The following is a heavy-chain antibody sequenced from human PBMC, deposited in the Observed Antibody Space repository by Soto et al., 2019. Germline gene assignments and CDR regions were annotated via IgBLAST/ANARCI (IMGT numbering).Heavy chain of an antibody. Sequence: ASVKVSCKASGGTFSSYAISWVRQAPGQGLEWMGGIIPIFGTANYAQKFQGRVTITADESTSTAYMELSSLRSEDTAVYYCARERLYCSSTSCYPNGDAFDIWGQGTMVTVSS. CDR2: IIPIFGTA. J-gene: IGHJ3*02. CDR3: ARERLYCSSTSCYPNGDAFDI. V-gene: IGHV1-69*13. D-gene: IGHD2-2*01. CDR1: GGTFSSYA.